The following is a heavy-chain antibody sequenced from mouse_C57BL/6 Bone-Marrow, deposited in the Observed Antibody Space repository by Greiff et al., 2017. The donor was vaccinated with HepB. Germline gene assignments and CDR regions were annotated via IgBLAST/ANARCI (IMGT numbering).Heavy chain of an antibody. CDR1: GYSFTGYY. V-gene: IGHV1-42*01. CDR3: ARRGFDV. J-gene: IGHJ1*03. Sequence: EVHLVESGPELVKPGASVKISCKASGYSFTGYYMNWVKQSPEKSLEWIGEINPSTGGTTYNQKFKAKATLTVDKSSSTAYMQLKSLTSEDSAVYYCARRGFDVWGTGTTVTVSS. CDR2: INPSTGGT.